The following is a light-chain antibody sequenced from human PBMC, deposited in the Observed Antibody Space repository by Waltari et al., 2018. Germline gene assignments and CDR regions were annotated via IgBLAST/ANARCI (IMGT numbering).Light chain of an antibody. CDR1: QSVLYSSNNKNY. Sequence: DIVMTQSPDSLAGSLGERATINCKSSQSVLYSSNNKNYLAWYQQKPGQHPKLLIYWASTRESGVPDRFSGSGSGADFTLTISSLQAEDVAVYYCQQYYTTPTFGQGTKVEIK. V-gene: IGKV4-1*01. CDR3: QQYYTTPT. J-gene: IGKJ1*01. CDR2: WAS.